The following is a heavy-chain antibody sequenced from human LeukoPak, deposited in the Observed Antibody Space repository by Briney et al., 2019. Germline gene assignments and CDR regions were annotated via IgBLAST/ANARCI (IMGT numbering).Heavy chain of an antibody. V-gene: IGHV4-38-2*01. CDR1: GYSISSGYY. CDR3: ASSIGDYTPYYFDY. D-gene: IGHD4-17*01. J-gene: IGHJ4*02. Sequence: SETLSLTCAVSGYSISSGYYRGWIRQPPGKGLECIGSIYHSGSTYYNPSLKSRVTISVDTSKNQLSLKLSSVTAADTAVYYCASSIGDYTPYYFDYWGQRTLVTVSS. CDR2: IYHSGST.